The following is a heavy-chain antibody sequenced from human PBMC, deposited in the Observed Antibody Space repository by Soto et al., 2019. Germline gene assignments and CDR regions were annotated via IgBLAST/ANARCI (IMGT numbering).Heavy chain of an antibody. CDR3: ASRNHGATGARYYFDY. D-gene: IGHD1-26*01. Sequence: SQTLSLTCAISGDSVSSNSASWNWIRQSPWGGLEWLGRTYYRSRWYYDYASSVKSRMTINPDASKNHFSLQLNSVTPEDTAVYYCASRNHGATGARYYFDYWGQGTLVTVSS. J-gene: IGHJ4*02. CDR2: TYYRSRWYY. CDR1: GDSVSSNSAS. V-gene: IGHV6-1*01.